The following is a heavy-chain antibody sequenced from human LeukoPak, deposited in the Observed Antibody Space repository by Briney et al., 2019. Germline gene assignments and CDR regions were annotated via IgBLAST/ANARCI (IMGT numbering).Heavy chain of an antibody. V-gene: IGHV3-23*01. CDR2: ISGSGGST. CDR3: AKDIKIGDTSGWLDAFDV. J-gene: IGHJ3*01. D-gene: IGHD6-19*01. Sequence: GGSLRLSCAASGFTFSSYAMSWVRQAPGKGLEWVSAISGSGGSTYYADSVKGRFTISRDTSRNALYLQMHSLGAEDTAIYYCAKDIKIGDTSGWLDAFDVWGQGTMVAVTS. CDR1: GFTFSSYA.